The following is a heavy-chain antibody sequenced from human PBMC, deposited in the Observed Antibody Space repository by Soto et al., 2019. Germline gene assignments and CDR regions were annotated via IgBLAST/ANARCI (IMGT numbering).Heavy chain of an antibody. CDR3: ARLGGAAATAFDI. V-gene: IGHV4-4*02. D-gene: IGHD2-15*01. J-gene: IGHJ3*02. CDR2: IYHSGST. CDR1: GGSISSSNW. Sequence: PSETLSLTCAVSGGSISSSNWWSWVRQPPGKGLEWIGYIYHSGSTYYNPSLKSRVTISVDTSKNQFSLKLSSVTAADMALYYCARLGGAAATAFDIWGQGTMVTVSS.